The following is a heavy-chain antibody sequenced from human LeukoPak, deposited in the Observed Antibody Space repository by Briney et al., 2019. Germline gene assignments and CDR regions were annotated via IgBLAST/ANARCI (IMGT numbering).Heavy chain of an antibody. D-gene: IGHD3-22*01. CDR3: ARDYDSSGYITFDY. CDR2: ISSSGTYI. CDR1: GFTFSTYT. J-gene: IGHJ4*02. Sequence: PGGSLRLSCIASGFTFSTYTMNWVRQAPRKGLEWVSSISSSGTYIYYADSVKGRFTISRDNAKDSLYLQMNSLRAEDTAVYYCARDYDSSGYITFDYWGQGTLVTVSS. V-gene: IGHV3-21*01.